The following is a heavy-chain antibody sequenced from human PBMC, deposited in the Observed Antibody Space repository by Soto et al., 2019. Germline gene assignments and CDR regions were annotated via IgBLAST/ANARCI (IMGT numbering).Heavy chain of an antibody. CDR3: ASDIVVVVAAGTNFDY. Sequence: SETLCLTCTVAGGSISSSSYYWSWIRQPPGKGLEWIGYIYYSGSTNYNPSLKSRVTIAVDTSKNQFSLKLSSVTAADTAVYYCASDIVVVVAAGTNFDYWGQGTLVTVSS. CDR2: IYYSGST. V-gene: IGHV4-61*05. CDR1: GGSISSSSYY. D-gene: IGHD2-15*01. J-gene: IGHJ4*02.